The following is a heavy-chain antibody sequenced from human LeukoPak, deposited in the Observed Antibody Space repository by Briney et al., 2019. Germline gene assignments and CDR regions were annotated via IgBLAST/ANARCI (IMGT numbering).Heavy chain of an antibody. J-gene: IGHJ4*02. CDR1: GFTFSSYS. Sequence: EGSLRLSCAASGFTFSSYSMNWVRQAPGKGLEWVSSISSSSSYIYYADSVKGRFTISRDNAKNSLYLQMNSLRAEDTAVYYCARGIAAAGIDYWGQGTLVTVSS. D-gene: IGHD6-13*01. V-gene: IGHV3-21*01. CDR3: ARGIAAAGIDY. CDR2: ISSSSSYI.